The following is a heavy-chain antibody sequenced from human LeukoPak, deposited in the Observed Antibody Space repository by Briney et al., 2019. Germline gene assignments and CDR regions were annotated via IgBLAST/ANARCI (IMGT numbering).Heavy chain of an antibody. J-gene: IGHJ4*02. CDR1: GFTFSSYS. V-gene: IGHV3-48*01. D-gene: IGHD3-3*01. CDR2: ISSSSTI. Sequence: GGSLRLSCAASGFTFSSYSMNWVRQAPGKGLEWVSYISSSSTIYYADSVKGRFTISRDNAKNSLYLQMNSLRAEDTAVCYCARRGSTYYDFWSGQSPLLYFDYWGQGTLVTVSS. CDR3: ARRGSTYYDFWSGQSPLLYFDY.